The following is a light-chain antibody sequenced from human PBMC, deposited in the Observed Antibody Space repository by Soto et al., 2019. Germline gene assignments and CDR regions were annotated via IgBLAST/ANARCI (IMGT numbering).Light chain of an antibody. CDR3: QQYYIRVT. Sequence: DIQMTQSPSTLSASVGDRVTITCRANQSISSWLAWYQRRPGKAPRLLISKASSLESGVPSRFSGGGFGTEFTLTISSLQPDDFATYYCQQYYIRVTFGQGTTVEIK. J-gene: IGKJ1*01. CDR1: QSISSW. V-gene: IGKV1-5*03. CDR2: KAS.